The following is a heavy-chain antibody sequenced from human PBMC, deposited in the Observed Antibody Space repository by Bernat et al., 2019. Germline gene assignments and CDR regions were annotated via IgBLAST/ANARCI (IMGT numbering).Heavy chain of an antibody. Sequence: QVTLRESGPALVKPTQTLTLTCTFSGFSLSTSGMCVSWIRQPPGMALEWLALIDWDDDKYYSTSLKTRLTISKDTSKNQVVLTMTNMDPVDTATYYCARIQARRGWLYELLDYWGQGTLVTVSS. CDR2: IDWDDDK. J-gene: IGHJ4*02. D-gene: IGHD6-19*01. CDR3: ARIQARRGWLYELLDY. V-gene: IGHV2-70*01. CDR1: GFSLSTSGMC.